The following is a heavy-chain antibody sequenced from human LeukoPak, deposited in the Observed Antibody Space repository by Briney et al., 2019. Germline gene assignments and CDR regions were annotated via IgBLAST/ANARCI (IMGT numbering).Heavy chain of an antibody. CDR2: LYYTGNT. CDR3: AGGPTSSFDY. Sequence: PSETLSLTCTVSGDSISTYYWSWIRQPPGKGLEWIGYLYYTGNTNYNPSLKSRVTISVDRSKKQFSLKVSSVTAADTAVYYCAGGPTSSFDYWGQGTLVTVSS. D-gene: IGHD2-2*01. J-gene: IGHJ4*02. CDR1: GDSISTYY. V-gene: IGHV4-59*08.